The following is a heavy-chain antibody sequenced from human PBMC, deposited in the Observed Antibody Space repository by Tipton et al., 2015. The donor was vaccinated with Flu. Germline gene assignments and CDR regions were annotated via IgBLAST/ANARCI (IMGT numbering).Heavy chain of an antibody. CDR1: GGSFSAYY. J-gene: IGHJ4*02. V-gene: IGHV4-34*01. D-gene: IGHD2/OR15-2a*01. CDR3: ARERALTSI. CDR2: INHSGTT. Sequence: TLSLTCAVYGGSFSAYYWSWIRQPPGKGLEWVGEINHSGTTNYNPSLTSRVTVSVDTSKNQFSLKLSSVTAADTAVYYCARERALTSIWGQGTLVTVSS.